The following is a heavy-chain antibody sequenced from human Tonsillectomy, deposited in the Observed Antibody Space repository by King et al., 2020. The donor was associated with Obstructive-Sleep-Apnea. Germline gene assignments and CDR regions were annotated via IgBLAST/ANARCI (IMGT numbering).Heavy chain of an antibody. CDR3: ARDRQGYQVSEY. V-gene: IGHV3-30*02. J-gene: IGHJ4*02. D-gene: IGHD2-2*01. CDR2: IRYDETDK. Sequence: QLVQSGGGVVQPGGSLTLACAASGFTFSTYSMHWVRQAPGKGLEWVAFIRYDETDKYYADSVKGRFTISRDNSQNTLYLQMNNQRVEDTALYYCARDRQGYQVSEYWGQGTLVTVSS. CDR1: GFTFSTYS.